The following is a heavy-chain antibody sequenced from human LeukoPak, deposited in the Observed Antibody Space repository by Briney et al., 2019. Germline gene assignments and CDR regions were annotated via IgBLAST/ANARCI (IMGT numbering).Heavy chain of an antibody. CDR1: GGSFSSYV. Sequence: SVKVSCKASGGSFSSYVITWVRQAPGQGLEWMGRIIPVLGVSNFAQKFQGRVTITAEKSTNTTHMELSSLRSEDTAVYYCARARSVDDAFDIWGQGTMVTVSS. J-gene: IGHJ3*02. CDR2: IIPVLGVS. D-gene: IGHD3-3*01. CDR3: ARARSVDDAFDI. V-gene: IGHV1-69*04.